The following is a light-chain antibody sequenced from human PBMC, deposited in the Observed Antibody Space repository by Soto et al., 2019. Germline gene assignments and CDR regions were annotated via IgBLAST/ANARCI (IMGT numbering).Light chain of an antibody. Sequence: EIVLTQLPATLSLSPGESATLSCRASETVRTSFLGWYQQRPGQPPRLLIYGDSNRAAGIPDRFRGGGSGTDFTLTIRGVEPEDFAVYYCQQYGSAPLTFGGGTKVEIK. CDR1: ETVRTSF. V-gene: IGKV3-20*01. CDR2: GDS. J-gene: IGKJ4*01. CDR3: QQYGSAPLT.